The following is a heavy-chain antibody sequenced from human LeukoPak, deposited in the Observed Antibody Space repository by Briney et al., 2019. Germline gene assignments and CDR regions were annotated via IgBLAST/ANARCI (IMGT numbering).Heavy chain of an antibody. D-gene: IGHD1-14*01. V-gene: IGHV1-8*01. CDR2: MNPTNGNT. Sequence: ASVKVSCKASGYTFGKFDINWVRQATGQGPEWMGWMNPTNGNTGYAQQFQGRVTMTRSTALSTAYMELSSLRSDDTAVYYCARGLTGSLNYWGQGTLVTVSS. CDR3: ARGLTGSLNY. CDR1: GYTFGKFD. J-gene: IGHJ4*02.